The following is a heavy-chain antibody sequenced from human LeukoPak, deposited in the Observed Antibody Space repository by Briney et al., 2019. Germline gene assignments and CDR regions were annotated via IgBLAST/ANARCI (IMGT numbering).Heavy chain of an antibody. CDR3: AREHSSPSGKVFDY. Sequence: ASVKVSCKASGYTFPGYYMHWVRQAPVQGLEWMGWINPNSGGTNYAQKFQGRVTMTRDTSISTAYMELSRLRSDDTAVYYCAREHSSPSGKVFDYWGQGTLVTVSS. V-gene: IGHV1-2*02. D-gene: IGHD6-6*01. CDR2: INPNSGGT. J-gene: IGHJ4*01. CDR1: GYTFPGYY.